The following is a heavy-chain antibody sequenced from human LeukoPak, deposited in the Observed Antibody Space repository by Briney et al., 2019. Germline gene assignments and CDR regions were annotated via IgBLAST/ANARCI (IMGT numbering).Heavy chain of an antibody. CDR2: IYYSGST. D-gene: IGHD6-13*01. Sequence: SETLSLTCTVSGGSISSSSYYWGWIRQPPGKGLEWIGSIYYSGSTYYNPSLKSRVTISVDTSKNQFSLKLSSVTAADTAVYYCARSTIAAAGGGDYWGQGTLVTVSS. V-gene: IGHV4-39*01. J-gene: IGHJ4*02. CDR1: GGSISSSSYY. CDR3: ARSTIAAAGGGDY.